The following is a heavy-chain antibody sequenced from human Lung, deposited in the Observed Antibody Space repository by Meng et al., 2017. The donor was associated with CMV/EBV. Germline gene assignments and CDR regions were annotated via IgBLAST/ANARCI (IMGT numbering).Heavy chain of an antibody. D-gene: IGHD3-10*01. Sequence: QLRLQESGPGLVKPSATLPLPSTVSGGSIISNGYSWDWVRQPPGKGLECSGPIYHGVSTSYNPSLQSRVTMFVDTSKNQFPLMLTSVTATDTAVYYCARRRGGSGRDCWGQGTLVTVSS. J-gene: IGHJ4*02. V-gene: IGHV4-39*01. CDR3: ARRRGGSGRDC. CDR1: GGSIISNGYS. CDR2: IYHGVST.